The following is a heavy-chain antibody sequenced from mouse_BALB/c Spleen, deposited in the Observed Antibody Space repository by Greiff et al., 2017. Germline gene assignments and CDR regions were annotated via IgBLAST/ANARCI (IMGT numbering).Heavy chain of an antibody. Sequence: EVMLVESGGGLVKPGGSLKLSCAASGFTFSSYAMSWVRQTPEKRLEWVASISSGGSTYYPDSVKGRFTISRDNARNILYLQMSSLRSEDTAMYYCARGGGMITTFDYWGQGTTLTVSS. CDR1: GFTFSSYA. CDR3: ARGGGMITTFDY. V-gene: IGHV5-6-5*01. D-gene: IGHD2-4*01. CDR2: ISSGGST. J-gene: IGHJ2*01.